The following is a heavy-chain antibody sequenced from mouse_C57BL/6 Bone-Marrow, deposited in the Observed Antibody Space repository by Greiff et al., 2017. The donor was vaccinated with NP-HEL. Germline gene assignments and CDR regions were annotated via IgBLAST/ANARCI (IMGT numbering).Heavy chain of an antibody. CDR3: THTTVVAPWYFDG. Sequence: VQLQQSGAELVRPGASVKLSCTASGFNIKDDYMHWVKQRPEQGLEWIGWIDPENGDTEYASKFQGKATITADTSSNTAYLQLSILTSEDTAVYYCTHTTVVAPWYFDGWGTGTTVTVSS. V-gene: IGHV14-4*01. CDR2: IDPENGDT. D-gene: IGHD1-1*01. CDR1: GFNIKDDY. J-gene: IGHJ1*03.